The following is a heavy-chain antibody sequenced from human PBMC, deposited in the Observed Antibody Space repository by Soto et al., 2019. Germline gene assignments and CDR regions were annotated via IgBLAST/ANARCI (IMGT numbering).Heavy chain of an antibody. D-gene: IGHD1-26*01. CDR3: AKNSGSYYGDYYFDY. Sequence: QVQLQESGPGLVKPSGTLSLTCAVSGGSISSSNWWSWVRQPPGKGLEWIGEIYHSGSTNYNPSLKSRGTISVDKSKNQFSLKLSSVTAADTAVYYCAKNSGSYYGDYYFDYWGQGTLVTVSS. CDR1: GGSISSSNW. J-gene: IGHJ4*02. CDR2: IYHSGST. V-gene: IGHV4-4*02.